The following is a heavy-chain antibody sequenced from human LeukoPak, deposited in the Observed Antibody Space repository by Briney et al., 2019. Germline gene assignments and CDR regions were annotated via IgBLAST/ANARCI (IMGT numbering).Heavy chain of an antibody. CDR2: ISYDGSNK. J-gene: IGHJ2*01. D-gene: IGHD2-2*01. Sequence: GGSLRLSCAASGFTFSSYAMHWVRQDPGKGLEWVAVISYDGSNKYYADSVKGRFTISRDNSKNTLYLQMNSLRAEDTAVYYCARGKGCSSTSCPGGYFDLWGRGTLVTVSS. V-gene: IGHV3-30*04. CDR3: ARGKGCSSTSCPGGYFDL. CDR1: GFTFSSYA.